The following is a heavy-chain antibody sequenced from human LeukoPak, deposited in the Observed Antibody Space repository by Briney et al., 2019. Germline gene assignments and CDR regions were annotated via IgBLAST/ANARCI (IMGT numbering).Heavy chain of an antibody. V-gene: IGHV4-59*01. CDR1: GGSISSYY. J-gene: IGHJ4*02. Sequence: SETLSLTCTVSGGSISSYYWSWIRQPPGKGLEWIVDIYYSGSTNYNPSLKSRVTISVDTSKNQFSLKLSSVIAADTAVEYCASANYGSFYWGQGTLVTVSS. CDR3: ASANYGSFY. CDR2: IYYSGST. D-gene: IGHD3-10*01.